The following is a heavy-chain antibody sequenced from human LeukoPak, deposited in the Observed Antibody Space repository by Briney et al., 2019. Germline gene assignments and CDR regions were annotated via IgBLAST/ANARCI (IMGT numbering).Heavy chain of an antibody. CDR3: AGQYYDILTGYTES. CDR1: GGSISSYY. Sequence: SETLSLTCTVSGGSISSYYWSWIRQPPGKGLEWIGYIYYSGSTNYNPSLKSRVTISVDTSKNQFSLKLSSVTAADTAVYYCAGQYYDILTGYTESWSQGTLVTVSS. CDR2: IYYSGST. J-gene: IGHJ4*02. D-gene: IGHD3-9*01. V-gene: IGHV4-59*01.